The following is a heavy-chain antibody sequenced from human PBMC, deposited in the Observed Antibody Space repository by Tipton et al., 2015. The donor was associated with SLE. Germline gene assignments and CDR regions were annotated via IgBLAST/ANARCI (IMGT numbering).Heavy chain of an antibody. Sequence: LRLSCTVSGDAINRRNYYWDWIRQPPGKGLEWIGYVFYTGRTSYNSSLMSRVTISIDTSYNQFSLRLTTVTAADTAVYYCARHIWGGYDAFDVWGHGALVTVSS. CDR3: ARHIWGGYDAFDV. CDR1: GDAINRRNYY. D-gene: IGHD3-16*01. CDR2: VFYTGRT. V-gene: IGHV4-61*05. J-gene: IGHJ3*01.